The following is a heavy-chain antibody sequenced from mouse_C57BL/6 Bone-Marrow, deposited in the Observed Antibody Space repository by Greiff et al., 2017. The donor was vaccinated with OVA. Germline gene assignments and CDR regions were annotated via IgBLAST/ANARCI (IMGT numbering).Heavy chain of an antibody. V-gene: IGHV1-69*01. CDR2: IDPSDSYT. CDR3: ARDGHGSSYDY. J-gene: IGHJ2*01. CDR1: GYTFTSYW. Sequence: QVQLKQPGAELVMPGASVKLSCKASGYTFTSYWMHWVKQRPGQGLEWIGEIDPSDSYTNYNQKFKGKSTLTVDKSSRTAYMQLSSLTSEDSAVYYCARDGHGSSYDYWGQGTTLTVSS. D-gene: IGHD1-1*01.